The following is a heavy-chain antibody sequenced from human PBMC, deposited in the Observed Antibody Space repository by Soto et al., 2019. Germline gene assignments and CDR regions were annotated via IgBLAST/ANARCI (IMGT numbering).Heavy chain of an antibody. CDR1: GGSISSSSYY. V-gene: IGHV4-39*01. Sequence: PSETLSLTCTVSGGSISSSSYYWGWIRQPPGKGLEWIGSIYYSGSTYYDPSLKSRVTISVDTSKNQFSLKLSSVTAADTAVYYCARLQTTVTTRWFDPRGQGTLVTVSS. CDR3: ARLQTTVTTRWFDP. J-gene: IGHJ5*02. CDR2: IYYSGST. D-gene: IGHD4-17*01.